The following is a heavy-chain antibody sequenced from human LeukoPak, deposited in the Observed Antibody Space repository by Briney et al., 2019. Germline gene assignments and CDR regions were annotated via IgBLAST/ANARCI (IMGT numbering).Heavy chain of an antibody. Sequence: GESLKISCKGSGYSFTSYWIGWVRQMPGKGLEWMGIIYPGDSDTRYSPSFQGQATISADKSISTAYLQWSSLKASDTAMYYCATMYYYGSGSHPYYFDYWGQGTLVTVSS. V-gene: IGHV5-51*01. CDR3: ATMYYYGSGSHPYYFDY. CDR2: IYPGDSDT. CDR1: GYSFTSYW. J-gene: IGHJ4*02. D-gene: IGHD3-10*01.